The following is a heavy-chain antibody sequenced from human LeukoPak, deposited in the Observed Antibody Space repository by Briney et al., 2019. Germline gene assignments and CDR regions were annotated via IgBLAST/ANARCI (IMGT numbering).Heavy chain of an antibody. V-gene: IGHV1-8*01. Sequence: ASVTVSYKASGCTFTIYDINWVRQATGQGREGMGWMNPNSGDTGYTQTFLGRVTLTRDTSISTAYMELSSLRSEDTAVYYCARGPDYDLLTGYPDYYYYSMDVWGKGTTVTVSS. CDR1: GCTFTIYD. J-gene: IGHJ6*03. CDR2: MNPNSGDT. CDR3: ARGPDYDLLTGYPDYYYYSMDV. D-gene: IGHD3-9*01.